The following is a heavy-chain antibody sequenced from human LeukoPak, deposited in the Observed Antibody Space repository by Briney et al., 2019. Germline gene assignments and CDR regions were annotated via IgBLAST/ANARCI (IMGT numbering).Heavy chain of an antibody. J-gene: IGHJ4*02. D-gene: IGHD2-15*01. CDR1: GFTFSIYA. V-gene: IGHV3-30*04. CDR3: ASSEVVVVTEYYFDY. CDR2: ISYDGSND. Sequence: PGGSLRLSCAASGFTFSIYAIHWVRQAPGKGLEWVAVISYDGSNDYYADSVKGRFTISRDNSKDTLYLQMNSLRAEDTAVYYCASSEVVVVTEYYFDYWGQGTLVTVSS.